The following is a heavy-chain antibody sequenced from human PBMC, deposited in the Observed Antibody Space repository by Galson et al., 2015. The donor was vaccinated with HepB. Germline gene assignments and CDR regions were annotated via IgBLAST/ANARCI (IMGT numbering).Heavy chain of an antibody. CDR2: ISAYNGNT. D-gene: IGHD4-17*01. J-gene: IGHJ5*02. CDR3: ARRGGVYGDYVWFDP. CDR1: GYTFTSYG. V-gene: IGHV1-18*01. Sequence: SVKVSCKASGYTFTSYGISWVRQAPGQGLEWMGWISAYNGNTNYAQKLQGRVTMTTDTSTSTAYMELRSLRSDDTAVYYCARRGGVYGDYVWFDPWGQGTQVTVSS.